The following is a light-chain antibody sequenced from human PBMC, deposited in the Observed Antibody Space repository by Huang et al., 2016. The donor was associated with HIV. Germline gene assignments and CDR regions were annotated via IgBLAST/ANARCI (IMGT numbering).Light chain of an antibody. CDR1: QSVLSSATKKNY. J-gene: IGKJ1*01. CDR2: VTS. CDR3: QQYYTAPQT. Sequence: DIVMTQSPDSLAVSLGEAATLTCRSSQSVLSSATKKNYLALFQQTSGQSPKLLMFVTSTRESGVPDRCSVSGSGTHFTLTINNVKTEDVAIYYCQQYYTAPQTFGPGTRVEI. V-gene: IGKV4-1*01.